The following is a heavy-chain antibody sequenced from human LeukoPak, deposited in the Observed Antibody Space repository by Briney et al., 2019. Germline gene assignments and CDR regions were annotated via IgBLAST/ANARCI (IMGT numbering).Heavy chain of an antibody. D-gene: IGHD6-19*01. J-gene: IGHJ4*02. CDR1: GGSFSGYY. CDR2: IYYSGST. CDR3: ARVSQWPSFYYFDY. V-gene: IGHV4-34*01. Sequence: SETLSLTCAVYGGSFSGYYWSWIRQPPGKGLEWIGSIYYSGSTYYNPSLKSRVTISVDTSKNQFSLKLSSVTAADTAVYYCARVSQWPSFYYFDYWGQGTLVTVSS.